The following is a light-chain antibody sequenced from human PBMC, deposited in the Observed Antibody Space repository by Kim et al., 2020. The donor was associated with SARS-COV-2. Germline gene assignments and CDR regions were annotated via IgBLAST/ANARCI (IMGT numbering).Light chain of an antibody. CDR3: QQYNDWPLYT. V-gene: IGKV3-15*01. CDR1: QSIANN. Sequence: VSPGERATLSCRASQSIANNLAWYQQKPGQAPRLLIYGASTRASGTPTRFSGSGSGTEFTLTITSLQSEDFAVFYCQQYNDWPLYTFGQGTKLEIK. CDR2: GAS. J-gene: IGKJ2*01.